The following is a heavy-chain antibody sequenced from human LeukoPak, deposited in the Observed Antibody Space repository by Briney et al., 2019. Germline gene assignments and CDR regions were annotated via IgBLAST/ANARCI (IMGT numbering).Heavy chain of an antibody. V-gene: IGHV3-23*01. CDR1: GVTFSSFA. Sequence: GGSLRLSCAASGVTFSSFAMSWVRQAPGKGLEWVSDISGSGGSTYYADSVKGRFTISRDNSKNTLYLQMNSLRAEDTAVYYCAKVVYCSSTSCPNDYWGQGTLVTVSS. CDR3: AKVVYCSSTSCPNDY. J-gene: IGHJ4*02. CDR2: ISGSGGST. D-gene: IGHD2-2*01.